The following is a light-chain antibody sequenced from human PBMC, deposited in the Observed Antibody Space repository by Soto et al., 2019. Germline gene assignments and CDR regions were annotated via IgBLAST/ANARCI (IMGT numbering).Light chain of an antibody. J-gene: IGLJ2*01. CDR2: DTT. CDR3: QSFDTNLNAVV. V-gene: IGLV1-40*01. CDR1: GSNIGAGYD. Sequence: QSVLTQPPSVSGAPGQSVTISCIGSGSNIGAGYDVHWYQQLPGVAPKLLIFDTTNRPSGIPGRFSGSKSGASASLALTGLLPEDEAEFFCQSFDTNLNAVVFGGGTQLTVL.